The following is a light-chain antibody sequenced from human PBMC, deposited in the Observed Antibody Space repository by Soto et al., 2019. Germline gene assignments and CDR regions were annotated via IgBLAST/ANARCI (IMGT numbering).Light chain of an antibody. Sequence: QSVLTQPPSASGTPGQRVTISCSGSSSNIGSNYVYWYQQLPGTAPKLLIYRNNQRHSGVPDRFSGSKSGTSASLAISGLRSEDEADYYCAAGDDSLSGVVFGGGTKVTVL. J-gene: IGLJ2*01. CDR1: SSNIGSNY. CDR3: AAGDDSLSGVV. V-gene: IGLV1-47*01. CDR2: RNN.